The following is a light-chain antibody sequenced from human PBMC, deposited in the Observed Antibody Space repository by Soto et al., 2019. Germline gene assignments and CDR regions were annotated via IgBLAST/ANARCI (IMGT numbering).Light chain of an antibody. J-gene: IGKJ1*01. CDR1: QTVSSN. CDR2: GVS. Sequence: EIVITQSPATLSVFPGERATLSCRASQTVSSNLAWYQQKPGQAPRLLIYGVSTRATGIPARFSGSGSGTEFTLTISSLQSEDFAVYYCQQYNNWPRTFGQGTKVDIK. CDR3: QQYNNWPRT. V-gene: IGKV3-15*01.